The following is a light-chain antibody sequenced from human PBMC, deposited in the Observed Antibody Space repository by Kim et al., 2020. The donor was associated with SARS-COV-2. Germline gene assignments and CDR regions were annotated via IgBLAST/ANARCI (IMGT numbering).Light chain of an antibody. CDR2: LGS. V-gene: IGKV2-28*01. CDR1: QSLVQRNGNNY. CDR3: MQALNTRT. Sequence: EPASISCKSGQSLVQRNGNNYLNWYLQKTGQSEQLLIYLGSNRASGVPDRFSGSGSGTDFTLTISRVDAEDVGVYYCMQALNTRTFGQGTKVDIK. J-gene: IGKJ1*01.